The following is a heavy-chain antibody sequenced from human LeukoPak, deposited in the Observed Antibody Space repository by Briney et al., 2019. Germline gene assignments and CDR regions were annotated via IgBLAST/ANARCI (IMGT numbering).Heavy chain of an antibody. CDR2: IHVGNGNT. CDR1: RYPFTSYA. D-gene: IGHD3-10*01. Sequence: GASVKVSCKASRYPFTSYAMHWVRQAPGQRLEWMGWIHVGNGNTEYSQKFQGRVTITRDTPATTTYMELSSLRSEDTAVYYCARVDGSGPNAPNDCWGQESLVTVSS. J-gene: IGHJ4*02. CDR3: ARVDGSGPNAPNDC. V-gene: IGHV1-3*01.